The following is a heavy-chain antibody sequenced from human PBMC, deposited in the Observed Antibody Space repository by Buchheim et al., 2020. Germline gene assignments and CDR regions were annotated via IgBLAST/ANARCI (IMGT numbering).Heavy chain of an antibody. Sequence: EVQLLESGGGLVQPGGSLRLSCAVSGITFSAYGMSWVRQAPGKGLEWVSSINDGGDDTAYADSVKGRFTISRDNSKNTLYLQMNSLRAEDTAEYYCAKRYCSRHSCRNFDHWGQGTL. CDR2: INDGGDDT. CDR3: AKRYCSRHSCRNFDH. CDR1: GITFSAYG. J-gene: IGHJ4*02. D-gene: IGHD2-15*01. V-gene: IGHV3-23*01.